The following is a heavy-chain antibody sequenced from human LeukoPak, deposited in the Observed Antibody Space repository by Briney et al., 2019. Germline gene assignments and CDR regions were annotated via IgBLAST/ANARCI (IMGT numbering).Heavy chain of an antibody. CDR1: GVYFISSVCY. CDR2: IFYAGNT. Sequence: SQTLSLTCILSGVYFISSVCYWGWVRQPPGKGLEWIGSIFYAGNTYYNPSLTTRVTISAATSKNQFSLELRFLTAEDTAVYYCARLGPSFEWDSGSFPDYWGQGTLVTVSS. V-gene: IGHV4-39*01. J-gene: IGHJ4*02. D-gene: IGHD3-10*01. CDR3: ARLGPSFEWDSGSFPDY.